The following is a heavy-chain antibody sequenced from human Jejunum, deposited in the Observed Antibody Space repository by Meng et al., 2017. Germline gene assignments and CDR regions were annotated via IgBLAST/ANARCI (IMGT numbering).Heavy chain of an antibody. CDR3: VWAGASGGRYFDY. J-gene: IGHJ4*02. CDR1: GYSFTDHW. D-gene: IGHD2-15*01. Sequence: GESLKISCKASGYSFTDHWIGWVRQMPGKGLEWMGSIYPDDSDTRYSPTFQGQVTISAGRSIATAYLQWSSLKASDTAMYYCVWAGASGGRYFDYWGQGTLVTVSS. V-gene: IGHV5-51*01. CDR2: IYPDDSDT.